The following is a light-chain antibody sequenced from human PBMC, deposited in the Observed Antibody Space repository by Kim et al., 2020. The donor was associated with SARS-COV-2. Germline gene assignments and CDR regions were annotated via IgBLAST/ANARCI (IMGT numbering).Light chain of an antibody. Sequence: GQSVTISSTGARSDVGGYNTVSWYQQHPGEAPKLMIYEVSKRPSGVPDRFSGSKSGNTASLTVSGLQAEDEADYYCSSYAGSNNLVFGGGTQLTVL. V-gene: IGLV2-8*01. CDR1: RSDVGGYNT. CDR3: SSYAGSNNLV. CDR2: EVS. J-gene: IGLJ2*01.